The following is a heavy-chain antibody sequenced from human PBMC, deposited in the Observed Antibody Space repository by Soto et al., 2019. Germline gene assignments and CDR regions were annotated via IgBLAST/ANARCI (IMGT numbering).Heavy chain of an antibody. J-gene: IGHJ6*02. Sequence: PGGSLRLSCAASGFTFSNAWMNWVRQAPGKGLEWVGRIKSKTDGGTTDYAAPVKGRFTISRDDSKNTLYLQMNSLKTEDTAVYYCTTRTLQWFGVNYGMDVWGQGTTVTVSS. D-gene: IGHD3-10*01. CDR3: TTRTLQWFGVNYGMDV. CDR1: GFTFSNAW. V-gene: IGHV3-15*07. CDR2: IKSKTDGGTT.